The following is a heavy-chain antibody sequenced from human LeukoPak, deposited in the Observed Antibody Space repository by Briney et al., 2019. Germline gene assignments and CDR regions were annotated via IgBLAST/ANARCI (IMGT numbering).Heavy chain of an antibody. J-gene: IGHJ6*04. Sequence: PGGSLRLSCAASGFTFSGSAMHWVRQASGKGLEWVGRIRSKANSYATAYAASVKGRFTISRDDSKNTAYLQMNSLITEDTAVYYCTRRTSSGWYDYYYGMDVWGKGTTVTVSS. D-gene: IGHD6-19*01. CDR1: GFTFSGSA. V-gene: IGHV3-73*01. CDR3: TRRTSSGWYDYYYGMDV. CDR2: IRSKANSYAT.